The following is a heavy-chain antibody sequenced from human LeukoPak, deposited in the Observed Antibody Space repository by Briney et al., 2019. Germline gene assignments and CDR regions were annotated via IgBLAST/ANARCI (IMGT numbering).Heavy chain of an antibody. CDR1: GDSISSYSYY. V-gene: IGHV4-39*07. Sequence: SETLSLTCTVSGDSISSYSYYWAWIRQPPGMGLEWIGSILFRGATYYNPSLKPRIIMSVDTSQNHFSLKLTSVTAADTAVYFCARESGDTRTVNSFDFWGRGTLITVSS. J-gene: IGHJ4*01. CDR2: ILFRGAT. D-gene: IGHD2-21*01. CDR3: ARESGDTRTVNSFDF.